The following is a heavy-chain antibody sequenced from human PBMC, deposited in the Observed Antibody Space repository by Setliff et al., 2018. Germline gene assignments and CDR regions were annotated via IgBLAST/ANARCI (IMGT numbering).Heavy chain of an antibody. CDR2: INNDGSVT. J-gene: IGHJ4*02. CDR1: GFTLSHNW. V-gene: IGHV3-74*01. Sequence: GGSLRLSCAASGFTLSHNWMNWVRQGPGKGLVWVSYINNDGSVTKYADSVKGRFTLSRDNSKNTLYLQMNSLRAEDTAVYYCARGSYSSSFGGQGTLVTVSS. D-gene: IGHD6-6*01. CDR3: ARGSYSSSF.